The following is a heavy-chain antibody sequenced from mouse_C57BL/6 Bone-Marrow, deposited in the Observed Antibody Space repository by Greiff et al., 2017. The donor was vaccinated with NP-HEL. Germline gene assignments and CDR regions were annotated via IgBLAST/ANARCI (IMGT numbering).Heavy chain of an antibody. D-gene: IGHD1-1*01. CDR3: ARRFDLLLRRDAMDY. CDR2: INPSTGGT. J-gene: IGHJ4*01. CDR1: GYSFTGYY. V-gene: IGHV1-42*01. Sequence: EVQGVESGPELVKPGASVKISCKASGYSFTGYYMNWVKQSPEKSLEWIGEINPSTGGTTYNQKFKAKATLTVDKSSSTAYMQLKSLTSEDSAVYDCARRFDLLLRRDAMDYWGQGTSVTVSS.